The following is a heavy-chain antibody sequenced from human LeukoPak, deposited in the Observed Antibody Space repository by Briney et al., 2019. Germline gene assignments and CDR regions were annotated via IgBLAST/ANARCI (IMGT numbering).Heavy chain of an antibody. CDR3: ARGVIQLWLPYFDY. D-gene: IGHD5-18*01. CDR1: GGSISSYY. V-gene: IGHV4-59*12. Sequence: PSETLSLTCTVSGGSISSYYWSWIRQPPGKGLEWIGYIYYSGSTNYNPSLKSRVTISVDTSKNQFSLKLGSVTAADTAVYYCARGVIQLWLPYFDYWGQGTLVTVSS. J-gene: IGHJ4*02. CDR2: IYYSGST.